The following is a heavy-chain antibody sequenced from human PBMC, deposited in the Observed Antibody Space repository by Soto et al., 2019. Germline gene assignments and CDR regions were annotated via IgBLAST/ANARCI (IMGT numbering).Heavy chain of an antibody. V-gene: IGHV4-34*01. CDR3: ARGGQWLPVY. CDR1: GGSFSGYY. Sequence: SLTCTVYGGSFSGYYWSWIRQPPGKGLEWIGDIHHSGSTNYNPSLTSRVTISADTSKNQFSLNLSSMTPADTAVYYCARGGQWLPVYWGQGTLVTSPQ. J-gene: IGHJ4*02. CDR2: IHHSGST. D-gene: IGHD6-19*01.